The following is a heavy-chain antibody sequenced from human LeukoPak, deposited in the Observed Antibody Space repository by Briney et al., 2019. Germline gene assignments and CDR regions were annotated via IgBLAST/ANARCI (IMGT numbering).Heavy chain of an antibody. D-gene: IGHD1-26*01. CDR3: ARGGGSYHLDY. J-gene: IGHJ4*02. CDR2: IYYSGST. Sequence: SETLSLTCTVSGGSISSHYWSWIRQPPGKGLEWIGYIYYSGSTNYNPSLKSRVTISVDTSKNQFSLKLSSVPAADTAVYYCARGGGSYHLDYWGQGTLVTVSS. V-gene: IGHV4-59*11. CDR1: GGSISSHY.